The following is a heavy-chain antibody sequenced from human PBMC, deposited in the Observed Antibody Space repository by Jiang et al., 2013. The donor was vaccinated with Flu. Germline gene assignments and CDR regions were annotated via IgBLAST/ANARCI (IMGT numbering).Heavy chain of an antibody. Sequence: VRQAPGQGLEWMGWISAYNGNTNYAQKLQGRVTMTTDTSTSTAYMELRSLRSDDTAVYYCARSSSSGSLYYYYYYGMDAWGPRDHGHRLL. D-gene: IGHD6-19*01. V-gene: IGHV1-18*01. CDR2: ISAYNGNT. CDR3: ARSSSSGSLYYYYYYGMDA. J-gene: IGHJ6*01.